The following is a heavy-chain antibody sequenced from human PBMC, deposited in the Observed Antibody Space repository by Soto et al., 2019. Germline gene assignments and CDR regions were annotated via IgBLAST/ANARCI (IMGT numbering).Heavy chain of an antibody. Sequence: ASVKVSCKASGYTFTSYCISWVRQAPGQGLEWMGWISAYNGNTNYAQKLQGRVTTTTDTSTSTAYMELRSLRSDDTAVYYCARRRLTYYYGSGSYSHFDYWGQGTLVTVSS. V-gene: IGHV1-18*01. CDR3: ARRRLTYYYGSGSYSHFDY. D-gene: IGHD3-10*01. CDR1: GYTFTSYC. CDR2: ISAYNGNT. J-gene: IGHJ4*02.